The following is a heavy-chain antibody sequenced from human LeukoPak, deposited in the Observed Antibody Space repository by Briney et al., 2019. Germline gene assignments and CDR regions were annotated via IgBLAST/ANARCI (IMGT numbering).Heavy chain of an antibody. CDR1: GFTVSSNY. CDR2: ISGSGGST. CDR3: AKDVWYCSSTSCYL. V-gene: IGHV3-23*01. J-gene: IGHJ5*02. D-gene: IGHD2-2*01. Sequence: GGSLRLSCAASGFTVSSNYMSWVRQAPGKGLEWVSAISGSGGSTYYADSVKGRFTLSRDNSNNTLYLQMTSLRAEDTAVYYCAKDVWYCSSTSCYLWGQGTLVTVSS.